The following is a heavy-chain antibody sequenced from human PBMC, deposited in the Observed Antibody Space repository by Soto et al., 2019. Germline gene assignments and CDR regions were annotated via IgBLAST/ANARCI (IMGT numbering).Heavy chain of an antibody. V-gene: IGHV4-39*01. CDR3: GRHRRETRTYAQPLDN. Sequence: ETLSLTCSVSGDSISGCDYFWGWVRQPPGKGLAWIGSVCSSGTTYYNPSLKSRVTISVDTSNNQFSLSLTSVTAADTAVYFCGRHRRETRTYAQPLDNWGQGILVTAPQ. D-gene: IGHD1-7*01. CDR2: VCSSGTT. CDR1: GDSISGCDYF. J-gene: IGHJ4*02.